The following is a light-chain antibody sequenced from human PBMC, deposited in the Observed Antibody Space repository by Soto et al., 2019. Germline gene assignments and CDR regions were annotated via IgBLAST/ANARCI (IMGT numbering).Light chain of an antibody. Sequence: QSALTQPASVSGSPGQSLTISCTGTSSDVGGYNYVSWYQQHPGKAPKLMIYDVSNRPSGVSNRFSGSKSGNTASLTISGLQAEDEADYSCSSYTSSSTLLYVFGTGTKVTVL. J-gene: IGLJ1*01. CDR2: DVS. V-gene: IGLV2-14*01. CDR3: SSYTSSSTLLYV. CDR1: SSDVGGYNY.